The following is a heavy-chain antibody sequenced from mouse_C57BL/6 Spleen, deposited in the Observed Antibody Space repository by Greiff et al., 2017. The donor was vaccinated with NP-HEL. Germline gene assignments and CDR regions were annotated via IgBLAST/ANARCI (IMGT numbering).Heavy chain of an antibody. Sequence: ESGPGLVKPSQSLSLTCSVTGYSITSGYYWNWIRQFPGNKLEWMGYISYDGSNNYNPSLKNRISITRDTSKNQFFLKLNSVTTEDTATYYCARGEKLGRGYFDYWGQGTTLTVSS. V-gene: IGHV3-6*01. CDR2: ISYDGSN. D-gene: IGHD4-1*01. CDR1: GYSITSGYY. J-gene: IGHJ2*01. CDR3: ARGEKLGRGYFDY.